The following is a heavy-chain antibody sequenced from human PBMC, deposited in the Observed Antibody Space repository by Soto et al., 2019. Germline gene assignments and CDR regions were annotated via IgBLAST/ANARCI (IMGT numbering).Heavy chain of an antibody. V-gene: IGHV3-23*01. D-gene: IGHD2-15*01. Sequence: GGSLRLSCEASGFSITSYAMSWVRQAPGKGLEWVSTIYGSGGSTYYVDSVKGRFTISRDNSKSTLFLQMTSLRAEDTAVYFCARISCKGGSCYFDFDHWGQGTLVTVSS. CDR2: IYGSGGST. CDR3: ARISCKGGSCYFDFDH. J-gene: IGHJ4*02. CDR1: GFSITSYA.